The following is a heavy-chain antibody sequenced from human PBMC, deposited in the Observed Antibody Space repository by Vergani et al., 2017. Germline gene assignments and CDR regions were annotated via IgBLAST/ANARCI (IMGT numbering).Heavy chain of an antibody. CDR3: AGPQGTSAYYYGGFDY. CDR2: ISSDGGST. Sequence: EVQLLESGGGLVQPGGSLRLSCAASGFTFSTYAMNWVRQAPGKGLEWVSTISSDGGSTYYADSVKGRFTISRDKSKNTLSLQMNSLTAEDTAIYYCAGPQGTSAYYYGGFDYWGQGIMVPGSS. D-gene: IGHD3-22*01. J-gene: IGHJ4*01. CDR1: GFTFSTYA. V-gene: IGHV3-23*01.